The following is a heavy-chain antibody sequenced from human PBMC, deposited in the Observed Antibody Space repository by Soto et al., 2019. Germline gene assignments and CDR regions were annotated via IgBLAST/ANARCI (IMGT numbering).Heavy chain of an antibody. CDR1: GGSISSSSYY. CDR3: ARVDHGDYVPYYSGMDV. J-gene: IGHJ6*02. V-gene: IGHV4-39*07. Sequence: SETLSLTCTVSGGSISSSSYYWGWIRQPPGKGLEWIGSIYYSGSTNYNPSLKSRVTISVDKSKNQFSLKLSSVTAADTAVYYCARVDHGDYVPYYSGMDVWGQGTTVTVS. CDR2: IYYSGST. D-gene: IGHD4-17*01.